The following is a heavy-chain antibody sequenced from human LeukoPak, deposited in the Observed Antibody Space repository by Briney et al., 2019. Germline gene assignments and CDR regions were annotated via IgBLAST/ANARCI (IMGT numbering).Heavy chain of an antibody. CDR2: IYVSGST. CDR1: GDSISGFQ. CDR3: ARGAPVAVAAFDY. Sequence: SETLSLTCSVSGDSISGFQWNWIWQPAGKGLEWIGRIYVSGSTNYNPSLKSRVTMSVDQSENRFSLMLTSVTAADTALYYCARGAPVAVAAFDYWGRGILVSVSS. V-gene: IGHV4-4*07. D-gene: IGHD6-19*01. J-gene: IGHJ4*02.